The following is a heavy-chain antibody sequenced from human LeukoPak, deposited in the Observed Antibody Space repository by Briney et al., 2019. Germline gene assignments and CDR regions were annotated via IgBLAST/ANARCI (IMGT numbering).Heavy chain of an antibody. CDR2: IGARGDVT. Sequence: GGSLRLSCTVSGFAFSGYAMSWVRQAPGKGPEWVSSIGARGDVTYSADSVKGRFTISRDNAKRTLFLQMNSLRAEDTAVYYCAKVHYTASFPGSFPGRNYFDSWGQGSLVTVSS. D-gene: IGHD1-26*01. CDR1: GFAFSGYA. J-gene: IGHJ4*02. V-gene: IGHV3-23*01. CDR3: AKVHYTASFPGSFPGRNYFDS.